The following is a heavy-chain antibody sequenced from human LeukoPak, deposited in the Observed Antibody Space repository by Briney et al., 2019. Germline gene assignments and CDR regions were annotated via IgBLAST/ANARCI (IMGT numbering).Heavy chain of an antibody. CDR3: ARWTCGFDP. V-gene: IGHV4-31*03. CDR1: VGSISSGVYY. D-gene: IGHD3/OR15-3a*01. Sequence: SETLSLTCTVSVGSISSGVYYWSWIRQHPGKGLEWIGYMYYSGSTYNNPSLKSRVTISVDTSKNEFSLKLSSVTAADTAVYYCARWTCGFDPGGQGTLVPVSA. J-gene: IGHJ5*02. CDR2: MYYSGST.